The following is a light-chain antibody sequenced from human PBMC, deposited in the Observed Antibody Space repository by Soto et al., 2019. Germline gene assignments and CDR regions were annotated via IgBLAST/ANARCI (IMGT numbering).Light chain of an antibody. CDR3: QQYYNWWT. CDR1: QSINSN. Sequence: VMTQSPATLSVSPGERATLSCTASQSINSNLAWYQQRPGQAPRLLIYGASTRATGIPAWCSGSGSGTEFTLTISSLQSEDFAVYYCQQYYNWWTFGQGTKVEIK. J-gene: IGKJ1*01. CDR2: GAS. V-gene: IGKV3-15*01.